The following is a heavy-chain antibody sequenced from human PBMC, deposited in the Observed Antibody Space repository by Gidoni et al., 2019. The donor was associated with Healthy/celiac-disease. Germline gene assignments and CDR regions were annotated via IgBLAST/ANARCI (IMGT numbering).Heavy chain of an antibody. CDR1: GFTFDDYT. Sequence: EVQLVESGGVVVQPGGSLRLSCAASGFTFDDYTMHWVRQAPGKGLEWVSLISWDGGSTYYADSVKGRFTISRDNSKNSLYLQMNSLRTEDTALYYCAKDHSSSLDYWGQGTLVTVSS. V-gene: IGHV3-43*01. CDR2: ISWDGGST. CDR3: AKDHSSSLDY. D-gene: IGHD6-6*01. J-gene: IGHJ4*02.